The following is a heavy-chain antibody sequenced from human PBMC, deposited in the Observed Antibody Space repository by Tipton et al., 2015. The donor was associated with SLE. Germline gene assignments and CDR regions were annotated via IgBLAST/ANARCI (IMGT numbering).Heavy chain of an antibody. Sequence: TLSLTCAVYGVSFSSYYWGWIRQPPGKGLEWIGSIYYSGSTYYNPSLKSRVTISLHTSKNQFSLKLSSVTAADTAVYYCARDLRSTSDFFDYWCQGTLVTVSS. CDR1: GVSFSSYY. CDR3: ARDLRSTSDFFDY. D-gene: IGHD2-2*01. V-gene: IGHV4-39*07. J-gene: IGHJ4*02. CDR2: IYYSGST.